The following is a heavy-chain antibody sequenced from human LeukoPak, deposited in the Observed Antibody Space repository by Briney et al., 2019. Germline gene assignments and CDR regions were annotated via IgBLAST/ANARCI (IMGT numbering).Heavy chain of an antibody. V-gene: IGHV3-48*03. J-gene: IGHJ5*02. CDR3: ARDYGRSGSYRWFDP. D-gene: IGHD1-26*01. CDR1: GFSFSAFE. Sequence: GGSLRLSCAASGFSFSAFEMNWVRQAPGKGLEWISHISTGGRTIYYADSVKGRFTISRDNAKNSLYLQMNSLRGEDTGVYYCARDYGRSGSYRWFDPWGQGTLVTVSS. CDR2: ISTGGRTI.